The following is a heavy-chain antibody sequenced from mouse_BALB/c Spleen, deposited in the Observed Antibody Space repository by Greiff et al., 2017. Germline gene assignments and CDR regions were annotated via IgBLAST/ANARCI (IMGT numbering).Heavy chain of an antibody. Sequence: EVQGVESGGGLVQPGGSLKLSCAASGFTFSSYTMSWVRQTPEKRLEWVAYISNGGGSTYYPDTVKGRFTISRDNAKNTLYLQMSSLKSEDTAMYYCARHEGRAMDYWGQGTSVTVSS. CDR2: ISNGGGST. CDR1: GFTFSSYT. D-gene: IGHD3-3*01. J-gene: IGHJ4*01. CDR3: ARHEGRAMDY. V-gene: IGHV5-12-2*01.